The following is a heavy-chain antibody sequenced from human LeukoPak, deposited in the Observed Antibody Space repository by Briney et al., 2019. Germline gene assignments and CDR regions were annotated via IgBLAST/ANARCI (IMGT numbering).Heavy chain of an antibody. J-gene: IGHJ4*02. Sequence: GASVKVSCKASGYTFSDNYIHWVRQAPGQGLEWMGWINPNGGGTKYAQKFQGRVTMTRDTSITTVYMEVSRLRSDDTAVYFCARLVADDDSSYYSYFDYWGQGTLVTVSS. CDR3: ARLVADDDSSYYSYFDY. CDR2: INPNGGGT. D-gene: IGHD1-26*01. CDR1: GYTFSDNY. V-gene: IGHV1-2*02.